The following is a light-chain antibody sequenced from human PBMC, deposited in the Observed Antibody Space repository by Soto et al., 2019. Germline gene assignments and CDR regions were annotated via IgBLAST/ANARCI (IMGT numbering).Light chain of an antibody. CDR2: EVS. Sequence: QSALTQPASVSGSPGQSITISYTGTSSDVGGYNYVSWYQQHPGKAPKLMIYEVSNRPSGVSSRFSGSKSGNTASLTISGLQAEDEADYYCSSHTPSSSVFGAGTKLTVL. CDR3: SSHTPSSSV. J-gene: IGLJ1*01. V-gene: IGLV2-14*01. CDR1: SSDVGGYNY.